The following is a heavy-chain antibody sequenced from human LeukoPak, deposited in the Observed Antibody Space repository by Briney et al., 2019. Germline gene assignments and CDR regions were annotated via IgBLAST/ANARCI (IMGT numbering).Heavy chain of an antibody. D-gene: IGHD2-2*01. Sequence: SETLSLTCTVSGASVSNDYWSWIRQPAGRGPEWIGHIYKSGTANHNPSLKGRVTMSVDTSKNQVSLKLRSVTAADTAVYYCARTAHCSSTTCFHYFDFWGQGTLVTVSS. J-gene: IGHJ4*02. V-gene: IGHV4-4*07. CDR3: ARTAHCSSTTCFHYFDF. CDR2: IYKSGTA. CDR1: GASVSNDY.